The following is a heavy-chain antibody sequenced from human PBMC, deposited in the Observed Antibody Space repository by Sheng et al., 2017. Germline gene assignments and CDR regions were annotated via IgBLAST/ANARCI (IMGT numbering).Heavy chain of an antibody. V-gene: IGHV4-39*07. CDR2: IYYSGST. CDR1: GGSISSSSYY. D-gene: IGHD3-9*01. Sequence: QLQLQESGPGLVKPSETLSLTCTVSGGSISSSSYYWGWIRQPPGKGLEWIGSIYYSGSTYYNPSLKSRVTISVDTSKNQFSLKLSSVTAADTAVYYCASERSETYYDILTGYYSSFDYWGQGTLVTVS. J-gene: IGHJ4*02. CDR3: ASERSETYYDILTGYYSSFDY.